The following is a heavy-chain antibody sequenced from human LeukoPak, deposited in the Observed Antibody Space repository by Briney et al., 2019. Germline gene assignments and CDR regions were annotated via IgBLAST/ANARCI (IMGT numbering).Heavy chain of an antibody. CDR1: GGSISSGGYY. D-gene: IGHD3-22*01. V-gene: IGHV4-30-2*05. J-gene: IGHJ4*02. CDR2: IYHSGST. Sequence: PSQTLSLTCTVSGGSISSGGYYWSWIRQPPGKGLEWIGYIYHSGSTYYNPSLKSRVTISVDTSKNQFSLKLSSVTAADTAVYYCARGVYDSTVDYWGQGTLVTVSS. CDR3: ARGVYDSTVDY.